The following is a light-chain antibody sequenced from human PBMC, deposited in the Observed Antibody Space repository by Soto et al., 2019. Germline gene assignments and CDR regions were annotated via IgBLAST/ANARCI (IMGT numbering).Light chain of an antibody. V-gene: IGLV2-18*02. CDR2: QVS. CDR1: SSDVGSYNR. J-gene: IGLJ3*02. CDR3: SSYTSSGTRV. Sequence: QSALTQPPSVSGSPGQSVTISCTGTSSDVGSYNRVSWYQQPPGTAPKLMICQVSNRPSGVPDRFSGSKSGNTASLTISVLQAEDEADYYCSSYTSSGTRVFGGGTKLTVL.